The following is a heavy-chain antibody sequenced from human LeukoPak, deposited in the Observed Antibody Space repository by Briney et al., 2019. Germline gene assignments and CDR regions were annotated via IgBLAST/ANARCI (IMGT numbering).Heavy chain of an antibody. CDR2: MYYSGRI. Sequence: SETLSLTCAVSGGSISSGDYSWSWIRQPPGKGLEWIGYMYYSGRIYYNPSLKSRLTILVDTSKNQFSLKLSSVTAADTAVYFCARGSEYTNSGDWFDPWGQGTLVTVSS. V-gene: IGHV4-30-4*07. CDR1: GGSISSGDYS. D-gene: IGHD6-6*01. CDR3: ARGSEYTNSGDWFDP. J-gene: IGHJ5*02.